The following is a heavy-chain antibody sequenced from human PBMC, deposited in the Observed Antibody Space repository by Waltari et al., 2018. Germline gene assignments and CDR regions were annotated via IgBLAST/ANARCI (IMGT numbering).Heavy chain of an antibody. CDR3: ASDSIAAAGTTPSPY. CDR1: GFTFSSYA. CDR2: ISGSVGSI. D-gene: IGHD6-13*01. V-gene: IGHV3-23*01. J-gene: IGHJ4*02. Sequence: EVQLLESGGGLVQPGGSLRLSCAASGFTFSSYAMSWVRQAPGKGLEWHSAISGSVGSIDYSDSVKVLFTISRDNSKITLYLQMNSLRAEDMAVYYCASDSIAAAGTTPSPYWGQGTLCTVSS.